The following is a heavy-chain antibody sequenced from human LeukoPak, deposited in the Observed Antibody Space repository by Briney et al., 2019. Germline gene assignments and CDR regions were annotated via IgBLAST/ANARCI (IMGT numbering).Heavy chain of an antibody. CDR2: INHSGST. Sequence: SQTLSLTCAVYGGSFSGYYWSWIRQPPGKGLEWTGEINHSGSTNYNPSLKSRVTISVDTSKNQFSLKLSSVTAADMAVYYCARGRRLVPAAIWFVYWGQGTLVTVSS. D-gene: IGHD2-2*01. CDR3: ARGRRLVPAAIWFVY. J-gene: IGHJ4*02. V-gene: IGHV4-34*01. CDR1: GGSFSGYY.